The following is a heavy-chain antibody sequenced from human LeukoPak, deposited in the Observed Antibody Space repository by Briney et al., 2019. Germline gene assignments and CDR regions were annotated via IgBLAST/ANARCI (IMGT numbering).Heavy chain of an antibody. CDR2: ISSSSSYI. Sequence: GGSLRLSCAASGFTFSDYYMTWIRQAPGKGLEWVSSISSSSSYIYYADSVKGRFTISRDNAKNSLYLQMNSLRAEDTAVYYCARADYVWGSYRYNHWGQGTLVTVSS. CDR1: GFTFSDYY. D-gene: IGHD3-16*02. V-gene: IGHV3-11*06. J-gene: IGHJ5*02. CDR3: ARADYVWGSYRYNH.